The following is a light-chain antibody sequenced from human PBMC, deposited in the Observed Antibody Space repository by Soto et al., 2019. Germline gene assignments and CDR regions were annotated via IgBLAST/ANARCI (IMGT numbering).Light chain of an antibody. Sequence: EIVMTQSPATLSVSPGERATLSCRASQSVSSSLAWYQQKPGQAPRLLIYGASTRATGIPARFSGNGSGTEFTLTISSLQSEDFAVYYCQQYNNWPPYTFGQGTKVDIK. V-gene: IGKV3-15*01. CDR1: QSVSSS. CDR2: GAS. CDR3: QQYNNWPPYT. J-gene: IGKJ2*01.